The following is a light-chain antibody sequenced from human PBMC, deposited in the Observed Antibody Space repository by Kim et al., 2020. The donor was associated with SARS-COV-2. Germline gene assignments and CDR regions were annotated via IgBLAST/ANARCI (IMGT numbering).Light chain of an antibody. CDR3: ATWDDSVNHWV. V-gene: IGLV1-44*01. J-gene: IGLJ3*02. Sequence: QSVLTQPPSASGTPGQRVTISCSGSSSNIGSNTINWYQQFPGTAPKLLIYRNNQRPSGVPDRFSGSKSGTSASLAISGLQSEDEADYYCATWDDSVNHWVFGGGTKLTVL. CDR2: RNN. CDR1: SSNIGSNT.